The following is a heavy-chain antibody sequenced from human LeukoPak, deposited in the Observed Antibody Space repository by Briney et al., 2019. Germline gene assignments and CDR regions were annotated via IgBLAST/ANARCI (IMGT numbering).Heavy chain of an antibody. Sequence: GGSLRLSCAASGFTFSSYAMSWVRQAPGKGLEWVSSISGSGGTIYFPDSVKGRFTISRDNSKNTLHLQMNSLRAEDTAVYYCAKDRNYDFTVDAFDIWGQGTMVTVSS. CDR3: AKDRNYDFTVDAFDI. V-gene: IGHV3-23*01. CDR2: ISGSGGTI. J-gene: IGHJ3*02. CDR1: GFTFSSYA. D-gene: IGHD3-3*01.